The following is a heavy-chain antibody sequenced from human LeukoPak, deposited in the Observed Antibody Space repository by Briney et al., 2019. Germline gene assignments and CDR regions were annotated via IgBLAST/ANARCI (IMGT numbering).Heavy chain of an antibody. CDR2: INPSGGST. Sequence: ASVKVSCRASGYTFTSSNMHWVRQAPGQGLEGRGIINPSGGSTSYAQKFQGRVTMTRDTSTSTVYMELSSLRSEDTAVYYCARDGGQWLVPFDYWGQGTLVTVSS. CDR1: GYTFTSSN. CDR3: ARDGGQWLVPFDY. J-gene: IGHJ4*02. D-gene: IGHD6-19*01. V-gene: IGHV1-46*01.